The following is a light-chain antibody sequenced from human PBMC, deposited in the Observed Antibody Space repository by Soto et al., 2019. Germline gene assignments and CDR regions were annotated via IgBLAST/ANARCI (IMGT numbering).Light chain of an antibody. Sequence: EIVVTQSPATLSVPPGDRATLSCRASQRIGINLAWYQHKPGQPPSLLIYEGSTRASGVPVRFSGSGSGTDFTLTISSPQPVDFAVYSCQQYHDWPRTFGQGTKVEIK. V-gene: IGKV3-15*01. CDR2: EGS. J-gene: IGKJ1*01. CDR1: QRIGIN. CDR3: QQYHDWPRT.